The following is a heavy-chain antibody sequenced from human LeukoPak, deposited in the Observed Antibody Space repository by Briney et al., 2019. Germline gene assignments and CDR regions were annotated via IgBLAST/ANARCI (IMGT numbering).Heavy chain of an antibody. CDR3: ARHDDRGCSYGPFHIDY. Sequence: PSETLSPTCTVSGGSISSSSYYWGWIRQPPGKGLEWIGSIYYSGSTYYNPSLKSRVTISVDTSKNQFSLKLSSVTAADTAVYYCARHDDRGCSYGPFHIDYWGQGTLVTVSS. CDR2: IYYSGST. CDR1: GGSISSSSYY. V-gene: IGHV4-39*01. D-gene: IGHD5-18*01. J-gene: IGHJ4*02.